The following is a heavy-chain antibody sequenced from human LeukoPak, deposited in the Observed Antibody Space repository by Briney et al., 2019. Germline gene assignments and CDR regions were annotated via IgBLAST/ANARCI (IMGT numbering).Heavy chain of an antibody. J-gene: IGHJ4*02. CDR1: GVSISSYY. D-gene: IGHD3-3*01. V-gene: IGHV4-4*09. CDR3: ARHLYDFWSGIYYFDY. Sequence: SETLSLTCTVSGVSISSYYWIWIRQPPGKGLEGIGYIYTSGSTNYNPSLKSRVTISVDTSKRQFSLKLSSVTAADTAVYYCARHLYDFWSGIYYFDYWGQGTLVTVSS. CDR2: IYTSGST.